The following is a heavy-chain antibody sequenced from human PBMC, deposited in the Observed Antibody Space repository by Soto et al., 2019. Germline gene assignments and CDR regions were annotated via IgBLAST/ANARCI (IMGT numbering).Heavy chain of an antibody. CDR2: IYYSGST. Sequence: PSETLSLTCTVSGGYISSYYWSWIRQPPGKGLEWIGYIYYSGSTNYNPSLKSRVTISVDTSKNQFSLKLSSVTAADTAVYYCARHVPYCSDTSHCAYGMDVWGQGTTVTV. V-gene: IGHV4-59*08. CDR3: ARHVPYCSDTSHCAYGMDV. D-gene: IGHD2-2*01. J-gene: IGHJ6*02. CDR1: GGYISSYY.